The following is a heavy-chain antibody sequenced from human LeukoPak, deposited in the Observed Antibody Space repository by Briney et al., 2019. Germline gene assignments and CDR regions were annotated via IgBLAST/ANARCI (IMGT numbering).Heavy chain of an antibody. Sequence: GGSQSLFRAASGFTFSTYWMHWVSQAPGKGLVWVSQINTDGNSTTYADSVKGRFTVSRDNAKNTLYLQMNSLRAEDTAVYYCARELASGDWGQGTLVTVSS. D-gene: IGHD6-13*01. J-gene: IGHJ4*02. V-gene: IGHV3-74*01. CDR1: GFTFSTYW. CDR2: INTDGNST. CDR3: ARELASGD.